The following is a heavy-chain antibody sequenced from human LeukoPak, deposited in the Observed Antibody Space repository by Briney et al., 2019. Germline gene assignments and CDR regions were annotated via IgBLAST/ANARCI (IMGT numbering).Heavy chain of an antibody. V-gene: IGHV3-23*01. J-gene: IGHJ4*02. CDR2: FSGSGGST. CDR3: AKGYCSSTSCPSDY. Sequence: GGSLRLSCAASGFSFSSYAMNWVRQAPGKGLEWVSGFSGSGGSTYYADSVKGRFTISRDNYKNTLYLQMNSLRAEDTAVYYCAKGYCSSTSCPSDYWGQGTGAIVSA. D-gene: IGHD2-2*01. CDR1: GFSFSSYA.